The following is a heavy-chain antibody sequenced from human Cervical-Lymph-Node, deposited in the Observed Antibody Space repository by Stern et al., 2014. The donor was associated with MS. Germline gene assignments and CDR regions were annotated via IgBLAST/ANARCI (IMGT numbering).Heavy chain of an antibody. D-gene: IGHD6-13*01. Sequence: VQLVESGGGVVQPGRSLRLSCAASGFSFSRYAMHWVRQAPGKGLEWVALIWYDGSNPYYADSVTGRFTISRDNFKNTLYLQTNSLRAEDTAVYYCASAYSSSHYYFDYWGQGTLVTVSS. J-gene: IGHJ4*02. CDR2: IWYDGSNP. V-gene: IGHV3-33*01. CDR3: ASAYSSSHYYFDY. CDR1: GFSFSRYA.